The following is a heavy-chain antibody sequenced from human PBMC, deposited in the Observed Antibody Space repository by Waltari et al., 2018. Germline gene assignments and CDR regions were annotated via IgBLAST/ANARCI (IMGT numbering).Heavy chain of an antibody. Sequence: QVQLQESGPGLVKPSQTLSLTCTGSGGSISSGSYYWSWIRQPAGKGLEWIGRIYTSGSTNYNPSLKSRVTISVDTSKNQFSLKLSSVTAADTAVYYCARTPYYYDSLSVDYWGQGTLVTVSS. J-gene: IGHJ4*02. CDR1: GGSISSGSYY. D-gene: IGHD3-22*01. CDR3: ARTPYYYDSLSVDY. CDR2: IYTSGST. V-gene: IGHV4-61*02.